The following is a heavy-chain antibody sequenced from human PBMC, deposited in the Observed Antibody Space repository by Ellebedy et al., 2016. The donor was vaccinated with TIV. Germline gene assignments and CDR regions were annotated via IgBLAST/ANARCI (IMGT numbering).Heavy chain of an antibody. V-gene: IGHV5-51*01. CDR2: IYPGDSDT. CDR3: ARFMYWGSGSYFPNYYYYGMDV. Sequence: GESLKISXKGSGYSFTSYWIGWVRQMPGKGLEWMGIIYPGDSDTRYSPSFQGQVTISADKSISTAYLQWSSLKASDTAMYYCARFMYWGSGSYFPNYYYYGMDVWGQGTTVTVSS. J-gene: IGHJ6*02. D-gene: IGHD3-10*01. CDR1: GYSFTSYW.